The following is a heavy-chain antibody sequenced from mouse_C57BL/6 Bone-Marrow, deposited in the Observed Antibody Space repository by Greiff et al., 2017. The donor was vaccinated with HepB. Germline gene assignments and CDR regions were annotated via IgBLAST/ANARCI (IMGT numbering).Heavy chain of an antibody. V-gene: IGHV1-18*01. D-gene: IGHD1-1*01. J-gene: IGHJ2*01. Sequence: EVQLQQSGPELVKPGASVKIPCKASGYTFTDYNMDWVKQSHGKSLEWIGDINPNNGGTIYNQKFKGKATLTVDKSSSTAYMELRSLTSEDTAVYYCARTSYGSSYGYYFDYWGQGTTLTVSS. CDR2: INPNNGGT. CDR3: ARTSYGSSYGYYFDY. CDR1: GYTFTDYN.